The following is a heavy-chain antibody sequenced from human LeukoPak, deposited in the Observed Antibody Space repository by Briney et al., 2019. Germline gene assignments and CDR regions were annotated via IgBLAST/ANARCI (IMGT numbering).Heavy chain of an antibody. V-gene: IGHV3-23*01. D-gene: IGHD3-10*01. CDR3: AKGMVRGIINNYFDY. Sequence: PGGSLRLSCAASGFTFSSYAMSWVCQAPGKGLEWVSAISGSGASTSYADSVKGRFTISRDNSKNTLYLQMNSLRAEDTAVYFCAKGMVRGIINNYFDYWGQGTLVTVSS. CDR1: GFTFSSYA. J-gene: IGHJ4*02. CDR2: ISGSGAST.